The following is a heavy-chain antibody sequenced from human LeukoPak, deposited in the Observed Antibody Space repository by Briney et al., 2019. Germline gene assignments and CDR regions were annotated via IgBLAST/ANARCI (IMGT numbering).Heavy chain of an antibody. CDR3: ARGARVGIYYYYYMDV. CDR2: ISSSGSTI. D-gene: IGHD1-26*01. V-gene: IGHV3-11*01. Sequence: RRCLRPSCAASGFTSTVYSTSWIRHAPGEGLEWVSYISSSGSTIYYADSVNGRFTISSNNAKTSLYLQMNSLRAEDTAVYYGARGARVGIYYYYYMDVWGKGTTVTVSS. J-gene: IGHJ6*03. CDR1: GFTSTVYS.